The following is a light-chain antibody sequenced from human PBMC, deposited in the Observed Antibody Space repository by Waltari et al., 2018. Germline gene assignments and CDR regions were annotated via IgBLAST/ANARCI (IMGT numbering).Light chain of an antibody. CDR3: QQGYNTPWT. V-gene: IGKV1-12*01. CDR2: AAS. CDR1: QDVRGW. Sequence: DIQMTQSPSSLSASVGDKVTITCRASQDVRGWLASYQQKPGKATKLLIYAASTLQSGVPSRFSGSESWTDYTLTISSLQPGDFASYYCQQGYNTPWTFGQGTKVEVK. J-gene: IGKJ1*01.